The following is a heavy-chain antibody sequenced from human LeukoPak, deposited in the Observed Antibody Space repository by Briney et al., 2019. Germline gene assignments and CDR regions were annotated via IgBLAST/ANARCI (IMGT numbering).Heavy chain of an antibody. Sequence: GGSLRLSCAASGFTFSSYGMHWVRQAPGKGLEWVAVIWYDGSNKYYADSVKGRFTISRDNSKNTLYLQMNSLRAEDTAVYYCAKEASSGNFVTIDCWGQGALVTVSS. J-gene: IGHJ4*02. CDR3: AKEASSGNFVTIDC. D-gene: IGHD1-26*01. V-gene: IGHV3-33*06. CDR1: GFTFSSYG. CDR2: IWYDGSNK.